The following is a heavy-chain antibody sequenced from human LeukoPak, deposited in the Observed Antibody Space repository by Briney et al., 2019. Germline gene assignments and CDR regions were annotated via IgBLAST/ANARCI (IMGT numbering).Heavy chain of an antibody. J-gene: IGHJ4*02. CDR1: GGSISSSSYY. CDR3: ARDRGYSYGYPARVWGSFDY. V-gene: IGHV4-39*07. D-gene: IGHD5-18*01. Sequence: SETLSLTCTVSGGSISSSSYYWGWIRQPPGKGLEWIGSIYYSGSTYYNPSLKSRVTISVDTSKNQFSLKLSSVTAADTAVYYCARDRGYSYGYPARVWGSFDYWGQGTLVTVSS. CDR2: IYYSGST.